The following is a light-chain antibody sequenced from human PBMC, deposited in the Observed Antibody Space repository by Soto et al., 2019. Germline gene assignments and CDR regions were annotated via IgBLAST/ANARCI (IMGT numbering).Light chain of an antibody. CDR2: GAS. J-gene: IGKJ2*01. CDR3: QQYNDWPPKLYT. V-gene: IGKV3-15*01. CDR1: QSVSSN. Sequence: TVMTQSPATLSVSPGERATLSCRASQSVSSNLAWYQQKPGQAPRLLIYGASTRATGIPARFSGSGSGTEFTLTISSLQSEDFAVYYRQQYNDWPPKLYTFGQGTKLEIK.